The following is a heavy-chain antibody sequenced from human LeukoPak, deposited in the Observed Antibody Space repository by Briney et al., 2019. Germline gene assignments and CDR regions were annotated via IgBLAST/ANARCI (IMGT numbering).Heavy chain of an antibody. CDR1: GFTFGSYA. Sequence: GGSLRLSCAASGFTFGSYAMYWVRQAPGKGLEWVSGIFGSGGSAHYAGSVEGRFTISRDNSKNTVYLQMDSLRVEDTAIYYCAKTTTGYSSGRYPAWPIDYWGQGTLVTVSS. D-gene: IGHD2-15*01. CDR3: AKTTTGYSSGRYPAWPIDY. V-gene: IGHV3-23*01. J-gene: IGHJ4*02. CDR2: IFGSGGSA.